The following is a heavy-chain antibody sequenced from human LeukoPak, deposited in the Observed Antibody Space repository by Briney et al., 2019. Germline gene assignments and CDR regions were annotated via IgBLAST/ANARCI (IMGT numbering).Heavy chain of an antibody. D-gene: IGHD3-22*01. CDR3: ARGYYYDSSGYYISGDVFDY. J-gene: IGHJ4*02. CDR2: INWNGGST. Sequence: GGSLRLSCAASGFTFDDYGMSWVRQAPGKGLEWVSGINWNGGSTGYADSVKGRFTISRDNAKNSLYLQMNSLRAEDTALYYCARGYYYDSSGYYISGDVFDYWGQGTLVTVPS. CDR1: GFTFDDYG. V-gene: IGHV3-20*04.